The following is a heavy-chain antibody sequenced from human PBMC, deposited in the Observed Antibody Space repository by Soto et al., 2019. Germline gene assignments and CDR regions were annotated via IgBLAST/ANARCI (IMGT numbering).Heavy chain of an antibody. CDR1: GLTFSTYG. J-gene: IGHJ4*02. V-gene: IGHV3-30*18. Sequence: VQLVESGGGVVQPGRSLRLSCGASGLTFSTYGFHWVRQAPGKGLEWVAVISNDVRNIHYAESVKGRFTISRDNSKNTLYLQMNSLRPNDTAVYYCVKDSPGGMTPVFMPGPDWGQGTLVTVSS. CDR3: VKDSPGGMTPVFMPGPD. CDR2: ISNDVRNI. D-gene: IGHD2-2*01.